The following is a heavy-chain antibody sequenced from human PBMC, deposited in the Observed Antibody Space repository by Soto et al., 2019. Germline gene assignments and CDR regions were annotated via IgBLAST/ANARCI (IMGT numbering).Heavy chain of an antibody. V-gene: IGHV1-18*01. Sequence: ASVKVSCKTSGYTFSNYGINWVRQAPGQGLEWMGWISGYNGNTNYAQTVQGRVTMTTDASTGTVYMELRSLKSDDTAIYYCSRFIMVGGWFDPNYYHGMDVWGQGTTVTVSS. CDR3: SRFIMVGGWFDPNYYHGMDV. D-gene: IGHD6-19*01. CDR2: ISGYNGNT. CDR1: GYTFSNYG. J-gene: IGHJ6*02.